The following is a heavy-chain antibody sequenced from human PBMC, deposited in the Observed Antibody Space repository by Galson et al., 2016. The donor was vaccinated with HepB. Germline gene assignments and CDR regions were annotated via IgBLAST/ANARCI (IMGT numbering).Heavy chain of an antibody. Sequence: KVSCKASGYMFTSYWIAWVRQMPGKGLDWMGFIYPGDSDTRYSPSFQGQVTMSADKSVNTAYLQWSSLKASDTAMYYCARGLSADYDYAYWGQGTPVTVSS. CDR2: IYPGDSDT. J-gene: IGHJ4*02. D-gene: IGHD4-17*01. V-gene: IGHV5-51*01. CDR3: ARGLSADYDYAY. CDR1: GYMFTSYW.